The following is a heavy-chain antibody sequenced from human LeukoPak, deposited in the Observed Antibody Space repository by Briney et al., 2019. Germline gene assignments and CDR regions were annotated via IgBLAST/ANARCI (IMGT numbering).Heavy chain of an antibody. J-gene: IGHJ4*02. Sequence: ASVKVSCKASGYTFTGYYMHWVRQAPGQGLEWMGRINPNSGGTNYARKFQGRVTMTRDTSISTAYMELSRLRSDDTAVYYCARDFGGYYYGSGSRKSDYWGQGTLVTVSS. CDR1: GYTFTGYY. CDR3: ARDFGGYYYGSGSRKSDY. V-gene: IGHV1-2*06. D-gene: IGHD3-10*01. CDR2: INPNSGGT.